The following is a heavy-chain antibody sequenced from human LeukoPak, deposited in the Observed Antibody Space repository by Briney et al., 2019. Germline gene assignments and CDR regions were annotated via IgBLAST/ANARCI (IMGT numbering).Heavy chain of an antibody. V-gene: IGHV4-34*01. D-gene: IGHD3-22*01. CDR1: GGSFSGYY. CDR3: ARDYYDSSGYYLNY. J-gene: IGHJ4*02. CDR2: INHSGST. Sequence: SETLSLTCAVYGGSFSGYYWSWIRQPPGKGLEWIGEINHSGSTNYNPSLKSRVTISVDTSKNQFSLKLSSVTAADTAVYYCARDYYDSSGYYLNYWGQGTLVTVSS.